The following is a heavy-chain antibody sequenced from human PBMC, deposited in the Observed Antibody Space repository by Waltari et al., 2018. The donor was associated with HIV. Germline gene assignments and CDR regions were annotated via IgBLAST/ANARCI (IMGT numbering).Heavy chain of an antibody. D-gene: IGHD3-10*01. V-gene: IGHV6-1*01. CDR3: VRDSFGFDI. Sequence: QVRLQQSGPGVMKTSQTLSLTCDVSRDSLSSNTAAWNWVRWSPSRGREWLGNTFYSSEWRFDSATLLKGRLSISVDISKNQFSLHLTSLIPEDTATYYCVRDSFGFDIWGQGT. CDR2: TFYSSEWRF. J-gene: IGHJ4*03. CDR1: RDSLSSNTAA.